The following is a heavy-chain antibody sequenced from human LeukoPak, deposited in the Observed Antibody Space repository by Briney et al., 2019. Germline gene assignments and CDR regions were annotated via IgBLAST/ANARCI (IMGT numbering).Heavy chain of an antibody. V-gene: IGHV4-31*03. CDR1: GGSISSGGYY. CDR3: ARDDISGGSSNY. J-gene: IGHJ4*02. Sequence: SQTLSLTCTVSGGSISSGGYYWSWIRQHPGKGLEWIGYIYYSGSTYYNPSLKSRVTILVDTSKNQFSLKLSSVTAADAAVYYCARDDISGGSSNYWGQGALVTVSS. CDR2: IYYSGST. D-gene: IGHD2-15*01.